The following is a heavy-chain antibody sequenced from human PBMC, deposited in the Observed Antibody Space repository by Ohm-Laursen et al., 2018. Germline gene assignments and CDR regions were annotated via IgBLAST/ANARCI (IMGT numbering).Heavy chain of an antibody. J-gene: IGHJ5*02. CDR1: DTLTDFS. Sequence: SVKVSCKVSDTLTDFSIHWVRQGPGKGLEWMGGFAPEDGEPIYAEKFQGRLTVTEDTSTDTASMELISLRSEDTAVYYCATGHDLEGHESWGQGTLVTVSS. D-gene: IGHD1-1*01. CDR2: FAPEDGEP. CDR3: ATGHDLEGHES. V-gene: IGHV1-24*01.